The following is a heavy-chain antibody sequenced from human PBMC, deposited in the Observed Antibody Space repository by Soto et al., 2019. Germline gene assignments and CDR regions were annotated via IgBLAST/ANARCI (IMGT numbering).Heavy chain of an antibody. Sequence: HVQLVESGGGVVQPGGSLRLSCQASGFNFDNYGMHWVRQAPGKGLEWVAVITYDGSFQYYADSVKGRFTISRDNSKNTLFLHLNTLKPEDTAVYHCAKDRVGGTFYTPLGFWGQGTLVTVSS. CDR3: AKDRVGGTFYTPLGF. V-gene: IGHV3-30*18. D-gene: IGHD1-7*01. CDR2: ITYDGSFQ. J-gene: IGHJ4*02. CDR1: GFNFDNYG.